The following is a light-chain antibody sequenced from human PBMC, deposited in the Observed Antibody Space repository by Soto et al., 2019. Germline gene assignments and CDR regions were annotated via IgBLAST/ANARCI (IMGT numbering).Light chain of an antibody. V-gene: IGLV8-61*01. CDR1: SGSVLTSYY. CDR3: ALYVGTGTVV. J-gene: IGLJ2*01. CDR2: STN. Sequence: QAVVSQEPSFSVSPGGTVTLTCGLTSGSVLTSYYPTWYQQTPGQAPPTLIYSTNIRSSGVPDRFSGSILGNKAALTITGAQADDESDYYCALYVGTGTVVFGGGTKLTVL.